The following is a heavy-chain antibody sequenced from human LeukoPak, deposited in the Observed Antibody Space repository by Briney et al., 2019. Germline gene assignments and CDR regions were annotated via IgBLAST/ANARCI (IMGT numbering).Heavy chain of an antibody. J-gene: IGHJ4*02. D-gene: IGHD3-10*01. V-gene: IGHV4-34*01. CDR1: GGSFSGYY. CDR3: ARGRQRITMVRGVMKYFDY. Sequence: SETLSLTCAVYGGSFSGYYWSWIRQPPGKGREWIGEINHSGSTNYNPSLKSRVTISVDTSKNQFSLKLSSVTAADTAVYYCARGRQRITMVRGVMKYFDYWGQGTLVTVSS. CDR2: INHSGST.